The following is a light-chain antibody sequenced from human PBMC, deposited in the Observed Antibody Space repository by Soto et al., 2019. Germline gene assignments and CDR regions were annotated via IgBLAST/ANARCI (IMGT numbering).Light chain of an antibody. CDR2: GAS. CDR3: QQYGSPWT. V-gene: IGKV3-20*01. Sequence: EIVLTQSPGTLSLSPGERATLSCRASQSVSSSYLAWYQQKPGQAPRLLISGASSRATGIPDRFSGSGSGTDFTLIISRLEPEDFAVYYCQQYGSPWTFGQGTKVEIK. CDR1: QSVSSSY. J-gene: IGKJ1*01.